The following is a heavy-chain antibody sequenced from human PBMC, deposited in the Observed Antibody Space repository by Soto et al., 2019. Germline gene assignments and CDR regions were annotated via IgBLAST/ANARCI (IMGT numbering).Heavy chain of an antibody. CDR2: IIPIFGTA. Sequence: QVQLVQSGTEVKKPGSSVKVSCKASGGTFSSYAISWVRQAPGQGLEWMGGIIPIFGTANYAQKFQGRVTITADESPSTANWELSSLRSEDTAVYYCARGSGYYFPLDYWGQGTLVTVSS. CDR1: GGTFSSYA. V-gene: IGHV1-69*12. J-gene: IGHJ4*02. D-gene: IGHD3-22*01. CDR3: ARGSGYYFPLDY.